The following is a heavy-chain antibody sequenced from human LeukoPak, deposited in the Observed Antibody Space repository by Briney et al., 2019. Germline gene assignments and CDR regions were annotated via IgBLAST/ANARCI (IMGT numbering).Heavy chain of an antibody. J-gene: IGHJ4*02. D-gene: IGHD2-8*01. CDR1: GYNFNSYD. Sequence: ASVRVSCKASGYNFNSYDIHWVRQATGQGLEWMGWMNPTNGNKAIVQKFQGRVTMTRDASMGTAYLDLSNLSPEDTALYYCAIKGHHVWDVCFHNWGQGTLVTVSS. V-gene: IGHV1-8*01. CDR2: MNPTNGNK. CDR3: AIKGHHVWDVCFHN.